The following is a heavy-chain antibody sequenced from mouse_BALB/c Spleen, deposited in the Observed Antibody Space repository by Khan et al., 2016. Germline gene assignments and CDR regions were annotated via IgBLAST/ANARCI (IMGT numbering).Heavy chain of an antibody. Sequence: EVQLQESGPDLVKPSQSLSLTCTVTGYSITSGYSWHWIRQFPGNKLEWMGYIHYSDSTNSNPSLTSRISIPRDTSKHQFFLQLNSVTTEDTATDNCARDGYYAIDYWGQGTSVTDSS. CDR2: IHYSDST. CDR1: GYSITSGYS. CDR3: ARDGYYAIDY. D-gene: IGHD2-3*01. J-gene: IGHJ4*01. V-gene: IGHV3-1*02.